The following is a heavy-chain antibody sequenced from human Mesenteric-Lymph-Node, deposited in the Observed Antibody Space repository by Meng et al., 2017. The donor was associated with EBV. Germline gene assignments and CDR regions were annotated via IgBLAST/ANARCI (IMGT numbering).Heavy chain of an antibody. V-gene: IGHV4-61*01. CDR3: ARLDRWELLRGLVY. CDR1: DGSVSSGSYY. D-gene: IGHD1-26*01. CDR2: IYYSGST. Sequence: GQVQEAGPGSVTPSETLSLTCTVSDGSVSSGSYYWSWIRQPPGKGLEWIGYIYYSGSTNYNPSLKSRVTISVDTSKNQFSLKLSSVIAADTAVYYCARLDRWELLRGLVYWGQGTLVTVSS. J-gene: IGHJ4*02.